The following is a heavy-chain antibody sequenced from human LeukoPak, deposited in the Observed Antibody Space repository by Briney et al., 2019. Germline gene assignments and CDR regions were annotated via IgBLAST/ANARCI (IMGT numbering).Heavy chain of an antibody. CDR3: ARDATIAAPLMS. CDR2: IFHGVTT. D-gene: IGHD6-13*01. J-gene: IGHJ4*02. V-gene: IGHV4-38-2*02. Sequence: SETLSLTCTVSGSSINTPYYWAWIRQPPGEGLEWIGNIFHGVTTFYNPSLMNRVAISFDTSKNQFSLKLTSVTAADTAVYYCARDATIAAPLMSWGQGTLVIVSS. CDR1: GSSINTPYY.